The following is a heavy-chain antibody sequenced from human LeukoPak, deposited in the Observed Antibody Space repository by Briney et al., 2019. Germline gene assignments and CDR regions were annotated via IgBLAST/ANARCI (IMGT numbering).Heavy chain of an antibody. V-gene: IGHV5-51*01. CDR1: GYSFTSYW. Sequence: GESLKISCKSSGYSFTSYWIGWVRQMPGKGLEWMGIIYPGDSDTRYSPSFQGQVTISADKSISTAYLQWSSLKASDTAMYYCARTGIASSWYLDYWGQGTLVTVSS. CDR3: ARTGIASSWYLDY. J-gene: IGHJ4*02. CDR2: IYPGDSDT. D-gene: IGHD6-13*01.